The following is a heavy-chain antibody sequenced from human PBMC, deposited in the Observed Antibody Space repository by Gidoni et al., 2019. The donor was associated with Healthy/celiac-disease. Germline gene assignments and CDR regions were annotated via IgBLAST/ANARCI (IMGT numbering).Heavy chain of an antibody. Sequence: EVQLLESGGGLVQPGGSLRLSCAASGFTFSSYAMSWVRQAPGKGLEWVSAISGSGGSTYYADSVKGRFTISRDNSKNTLYLQMNSLRAEDTAVYYCAKAAATEPYYYYYMDVWGKGTTVTVSS. D-gene: IGHD6-25*01. CDR1: GFTFSSYA. CDR2: ISGSGGST. V-gene: IGHV3-23*01. CDR3: AKAAATEPYYYYYMDV. J-gene: IGHJ6*03.